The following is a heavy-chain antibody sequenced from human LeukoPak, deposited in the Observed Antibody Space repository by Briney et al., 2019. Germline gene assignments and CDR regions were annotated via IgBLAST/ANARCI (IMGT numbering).Heavy chain of an antibody. D-gene: IGHD2-21*01. J-gene: IGHJ5*02. CDR2: IVVGSGDT. V-gene: IGHV1-58*01. CDR3: AAEIPVRFDP. Sequence: SVKVSCKASGFTFSRSAVQWVRQARGKRPEWIGWIVVGSGDTMYAQNFQERVTITRDMSTDTAYMELSSLRFEDTAVYYCAAEIPVRFDPWGQGTPVTVSS. CDR1: GFTFSRSA.